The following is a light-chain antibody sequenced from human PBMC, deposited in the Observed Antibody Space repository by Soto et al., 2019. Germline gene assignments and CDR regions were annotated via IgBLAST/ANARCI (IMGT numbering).Light chain of an antibody. CDR1: SSNIGAGYD. Sequence: QSVLTQPPSVSGAPGQRVTISCTGSSSNIGAGYDVHWYQQLPGTAPKLLIYGNSNRPSGVPDRFSGSKSGTSASLAITGLQAEDEADYYCQSYDSSLSGSVVFGGGTKVTVI. V-gene: IGLV1-40*01. CDR3: QSYDSSLSGSVV. J-gene: IGLJ2*01. CDR2: GNS.